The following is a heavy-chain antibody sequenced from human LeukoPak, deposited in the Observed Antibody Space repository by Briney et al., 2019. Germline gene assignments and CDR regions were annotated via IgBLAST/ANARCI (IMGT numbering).Heavy chain of an antibody. D-gene: IGHD4-17*01. V-gene: IGHV3-23*01. CDR2: ISGSGGNT. CDR3: ARRDYGDYEGLFDY. Sequence: GGSLRLSCAASGFTFGSYAMSWVRQAPGKGLEWVSAISGSGGNTYFADSVKGRFTISRDNSKNTLYLQMNSLRAEDTALYHCARRDYGDYEGLFDYWGQGTLVTVSS. J-gene: IGHJ4*02. CDR1: GFTFGSYA.